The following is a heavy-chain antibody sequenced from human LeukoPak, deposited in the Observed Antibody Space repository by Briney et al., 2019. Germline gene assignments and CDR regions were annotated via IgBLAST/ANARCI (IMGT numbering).Heavy chain of an antibody. D-gene: IGHD5-12*01. CDR3: AKEANAFDI. CDR2: IWYDGSNK. V-gene: IGHV3-30*02. CDR1: GFTFSNYV. J-gene: IGHJ3*02. Sequence: GGPLRLSCAASGFTFSNYVMHWVRQAPGKGLEWVALIWYDGSNKYYADSVKGRFTISRDNSKNTLYLEMNSLRAEDTAVYYCAKEANAFDIWGQGTMVTVSS.